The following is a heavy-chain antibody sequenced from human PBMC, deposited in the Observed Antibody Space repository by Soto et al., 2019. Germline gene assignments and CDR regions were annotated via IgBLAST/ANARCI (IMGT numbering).Heavy chain of an antibody. Sequence: SETLSLTCTVSGGSISSYYWSWIRQPPGKGLEWIGYIYYSGSTNYNPSLKSRVTRSVDTSKNQFSLKLSSVTAADTAVYYCARVPLEYCSGGSCAGDAFDIWGQGTMVTVSS. D-gene: IGHD2-15*01. CDR1: GGSISSYY. J-gene: IGHJ3*02. CDR3: ARVPLEYCSGGSCAGDAFDI. CDR2: IYYSGST. V-gene: IGHV4-59*01.